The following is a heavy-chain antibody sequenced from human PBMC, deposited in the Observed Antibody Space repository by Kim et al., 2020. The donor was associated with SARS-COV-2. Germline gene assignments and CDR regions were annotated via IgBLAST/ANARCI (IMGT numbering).Heavy chain of an antibody. V-gene: IGHV4-34*01. D-gene: IGHD2-2*01. CDR1: GGSFSGYY. CDR2: INHSGST. Sequence: SETLSLTCAVYGGSFSGYYWSWIRQPPGKGLEWIGEINHSGSTNYNPSLKSRVTISVDTSKNQFSLKLSSVTAADTAVYYCASTGKVPAAMGYWGQGTLVTVSS. CDR3: ASTGKVPAAMGY. J-gene: IGHJ4*02.